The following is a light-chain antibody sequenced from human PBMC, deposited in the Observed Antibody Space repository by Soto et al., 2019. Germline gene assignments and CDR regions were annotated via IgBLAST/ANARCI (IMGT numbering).Light chain of an antibody. Sequence: EIVLTQSPGTLSVSQGERATLSCRASQSVRSNLAWYQQKPGQAPRLLIYGASTRATGIPARFSGSGSGTEFTLSIGSLQSEDFAVYYCQQYNDWPPTFGQGTKVDI. J-gene: IGKJ1*01. CDR3: QQYNDWPPT. CDR2: GAS. V-gene: IGKV3-15*01. CDR1: QSVRSN.